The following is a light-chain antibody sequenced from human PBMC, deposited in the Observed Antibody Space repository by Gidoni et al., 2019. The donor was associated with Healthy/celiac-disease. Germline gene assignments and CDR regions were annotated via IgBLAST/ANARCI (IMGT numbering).Light chain of an antibody. CDR2: AAS. V-gene: IGKV1-39*01. CDR3: QQSYSTPYT. J-gene: IGKJ2*01. Sequence: DIQMTQSPSSLSASVGDRVTITCRASHSISSYLNSYQQKPWKAPKLLIYAASSLQSGVPSRFSGRGSGTDFTLTISSLQPEDFATYYCQQSYSTPYTFGQGTKLEIK. CDR1: HSISSY.